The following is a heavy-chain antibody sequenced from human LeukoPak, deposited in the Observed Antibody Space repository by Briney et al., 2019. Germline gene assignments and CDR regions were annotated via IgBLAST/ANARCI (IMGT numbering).Heavy chain of an antibody. CDR1: GFTFSTYN. CDR2: ISSSSTYI. Sequence: PGGPLRLSCAASGFTFSTYNMNWVRQAPGKGLEWVSSISSSSTYIYYADPVKGRFTISRDNAKNSLYLQMNSLRAEDTAVYYCASLAAAGDGWIDPWGQGTMVTVSS. CDR3: ASLAAAGDGWIDP. V-gene: IGHV3-21*01. D-gene: IGHD6-13*01. J-gene: IGHJ5*02.